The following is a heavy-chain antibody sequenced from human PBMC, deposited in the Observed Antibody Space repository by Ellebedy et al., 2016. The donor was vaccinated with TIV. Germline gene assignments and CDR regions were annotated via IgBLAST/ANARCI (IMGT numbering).Heavy chain of an antibody. CDR1: GFTFSSYA. Sequence: GGSLRLSXAASGFTFSSYAMHWVRQAPGKGLEWVAVISYDGSNKYCADSVKGRFTISRDNSKNTLYLQMNSLRAEDTAVYYCAREAAEWLQAPFDYWGQGTLVTVSS. J-gene: IGHJ4*02. CDR3: AREAAEWLQAPFDY. D-gene: IGHD5-12*01. CDR2: ISYDGSNK. V-gene: IGHV3-30-3*01.